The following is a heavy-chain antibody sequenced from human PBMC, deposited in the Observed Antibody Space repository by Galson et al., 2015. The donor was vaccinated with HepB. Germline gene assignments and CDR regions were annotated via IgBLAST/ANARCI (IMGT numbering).Heavy chain of an antibody. Sequence: SLRLSCAASGFTFSNYGMHWVRQAPGKGLEWVAVIWHDGSNQHYVDSLKGRFTISRDHSKNTLYLQINSLRAEDTAVYYCARVDMGSYYPLLVYWGQGTLVTVSS. D-gene: IGHD1-26*01. CDR3: ARVDMGSYYPLLVY. V-gene: IGHV3-33*01. J-gene: IGHJ4*02. CDR1: GFTFSNYG. CDR2: IWHDGSNQ.